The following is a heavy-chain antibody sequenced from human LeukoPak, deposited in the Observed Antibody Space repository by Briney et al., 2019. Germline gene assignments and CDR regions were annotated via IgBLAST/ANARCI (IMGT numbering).Heavy chain of an antibody. J-gene: IGHJ4*02. CDR3: AATPYSSDLIDY. V-gene: IGHV4-34*01. CDR1: GGSFSGYY. CDR2: INHSGST. Sequence: SETLSLTCAVYGGSFSGYYWSWIRQPPGKGLEWIGEINHSGSTNYNPSLKSRVTISVDTSKNQFSLKLSSVTAADTAVYYCAATPYSSDLIDYWGRGTLVTVSS. D-gene: IGHD5-18*01.